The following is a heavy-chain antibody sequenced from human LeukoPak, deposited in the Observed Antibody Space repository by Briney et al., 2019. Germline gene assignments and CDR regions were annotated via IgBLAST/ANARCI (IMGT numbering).Heavy chain of an antibody. CDR3: ARDSIQLWPNAIDF. V-gene: IGHV3-48*01. CDR2: ISSSSMNI. J-gene: IGHJ4*02. Sequence: GGSLRLSCATSGFTFSGYSMNWVRQAPGKRLEWISYISSSSMNIHYGDSVKGRFTISRDNAENSLYLEMNSLRAEDTAVYYCARDSIQLWPNAIDFWGQGTLVTVSS. D-gene: IGHD1-1*01. CDR1: GFTFSGYS.